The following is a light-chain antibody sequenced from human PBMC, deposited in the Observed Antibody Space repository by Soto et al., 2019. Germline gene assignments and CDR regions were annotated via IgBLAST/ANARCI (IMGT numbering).Light chain of an antibody. CDR3: QQYHTYSYT. CDR2: DAS. Sequence: DIQMTQSPSTLSASVGDRVTITCRASQRISYWLAWYQQKPGKAPKLLIYDASGLQSGVPSRFSGSGSGTEFTLTISSLQPDDFATYFCQQYHTYSYTFGQGTKLEIK. CDR1: QRISYW. J-gene: IGKJ2*01. V-gene: IGKV1-5*01.